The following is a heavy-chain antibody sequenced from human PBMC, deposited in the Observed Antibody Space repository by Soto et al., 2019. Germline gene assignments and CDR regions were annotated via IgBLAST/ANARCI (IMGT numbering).Heavy chain of an antibody. V-gene: IGHV5-51*01. D-gene: IGHD2-2*03. CDR2: IYPGDSDT. J-gene: IGHJ6*02. Sequence: GESLKISCKGSGYSFTSYWIGWVRQMPGKGLEWMGIIYPGDSDTRYSPSFQGQVTISADKSISTAYLQWSSLKASDTAMYYCARQNIGYCSSTSCYERRDYYYYGMDVWGQGTTVTVSS. CDR3: ARQNIGYCSSTSCYERRDYYYYGMDV. CDR1: GYSFTSYW.